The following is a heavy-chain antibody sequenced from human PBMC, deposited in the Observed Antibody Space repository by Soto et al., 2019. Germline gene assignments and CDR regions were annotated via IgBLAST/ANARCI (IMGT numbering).Heavy chain of an antibody. CDR3: AKVPYCSSTSCQDELFGWFDP. D-gene: IGHD2-2*01. Sequence: GGSLRLSCAASGFTFSSYGMHWVRQAPGKGLEWVAVISYDGSNKCYADSVKGRFTISRDNSKNTLYLQMNSLRAEDTAVYYCAKVPYCSSTSCQDELFGWFDPWGQGTLVTVSS. J-gene: IGHJ5*02. V-gene: IGHV3-30*18. CDR1: GFTFSSYG. CDR2: ISYDGSNK.